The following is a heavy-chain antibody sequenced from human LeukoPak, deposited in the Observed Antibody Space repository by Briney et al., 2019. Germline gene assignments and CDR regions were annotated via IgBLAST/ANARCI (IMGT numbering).Heavy chain of an antibody. D-gene: IGHD6-19*01. CDR3: ARVQNRQWLSI. J-gene: IGHJ3*02. CDR1: GGSFSGYY. CDR2: INHSGST. Sequence: PSETLSLTCAVYGGSFSGYYWSWIRQPPGKGLEWIGEINHSGSTNYNPSLKSRVTISVDTSKNQSSLKLSSVTAADTAVYYCARVQNRQWLSIWGQGTMVTVSS. V-gene: IGHV4-34*01.